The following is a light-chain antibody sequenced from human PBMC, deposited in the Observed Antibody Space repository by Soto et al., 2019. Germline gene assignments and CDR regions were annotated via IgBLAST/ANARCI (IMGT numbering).Light chain of an antibody. CDR1: SSDVGSYHL. J-gene: IGLJ1*01. Sequence: QSALTQPASVSGSPGQSITISCTGTSSDVGSYHLVSWYQQHPGKAPKLMIYAVSKRPSGVSNRFSGSRSGNTASLTISGLLAEDEADYYCCSYAGRSYVFGTGTKVTVL. CDR2: AVS. V-gene: IGLV2-23*02. CDR3: CSYAGRSYV.